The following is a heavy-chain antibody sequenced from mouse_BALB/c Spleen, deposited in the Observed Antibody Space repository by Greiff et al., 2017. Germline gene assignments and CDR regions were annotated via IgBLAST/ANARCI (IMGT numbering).Heavy chain of an antibody. V-gene: IGHV2-6-2*01. CDR3: ARQEFDYDGGFAY. D-gene: IGHD2-4*01. J-gene: IGHJ3*01. CDR2: IWSDGST. Sequence: QVQLQQSGPDLVAPSQSLSITCTVSGFSLTSYGVHWVRQPPGKGLEWLVVIWSDGSTTYNSALKSRLSISKDNSKSQVFLKMNSLQTDDTAMYYCARQEFDYDGGFAYWGQGTLVTVSA. CDR1: GFSLTSYG.